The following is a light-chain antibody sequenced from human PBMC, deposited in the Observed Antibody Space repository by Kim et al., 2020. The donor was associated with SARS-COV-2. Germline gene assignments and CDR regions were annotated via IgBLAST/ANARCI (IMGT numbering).Light chain of an antibody. J-gene: IGKJ1*01. CDR2: GAS. CDR1: QSIDTY. V-gene: IGKV3-15*01. CDR3: QRYDDWWT. Sequence: EMVMTQSPATLSVSPGQRATLSCRASQSIDTYVAWYQKKPGQVPRLLIYGASTRATGVPARFSGSGSGTEFTLTISSLQSEDCAVYYCQRYDDWWTFGQGTKVDIK.